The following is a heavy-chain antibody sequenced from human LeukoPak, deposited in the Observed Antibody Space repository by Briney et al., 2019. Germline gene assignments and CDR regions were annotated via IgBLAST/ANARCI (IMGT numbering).Heavy chain of an antibody. Sequence: GGSLRLSCAASGFTFNSYAMSWVRQAPGKGLEWVSAISGSGGSTYYADSVKGRFTISRDNSKNTLYLQMNSLRAEDTAVYYCARPTPGTGVGDYWGQGTLVTVSS. V-gene: IGHV3-23*01. CDR3: ARPTPGTGVGDY. CDR1: GFTFNSYA. D-gene: IGHD7-27*01. J-gene: IGHJ4*02. CDR2: ISGSGGST.